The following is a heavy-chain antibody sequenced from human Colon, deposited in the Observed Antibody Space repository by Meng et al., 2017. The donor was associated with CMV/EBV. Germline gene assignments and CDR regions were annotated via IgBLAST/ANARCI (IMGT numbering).Heavy chain of an antibody. V-gene: IGHV3-23*01. J-gene: IGHJ6*02. CDR3: ARGRGRAYGMDV. Sequence: GESLKISCTASGFTLSPYGVTWVRQAPGKGLEWVAGIGGSGKRTFYADSVQGRFTISRDESKNSLYLQMNSLRAEDTAIYYCARGRGRAYGMDVWGQGTTVTVSS. CDR2: IGGSGKRT. CDR1: GFTLSPYG.